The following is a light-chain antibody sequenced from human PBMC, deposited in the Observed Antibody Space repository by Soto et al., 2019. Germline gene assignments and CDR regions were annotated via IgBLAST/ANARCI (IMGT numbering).Light chain of an antibody. CDR3: AAWDDRLNGRV. CDR2: SNY. Sequence: QSVLTQPPSASGTPGQRVTISCSGSSSNIGSNTVNWYQQLPGTAPKLLIYSNYQRPSGVPDRFSGSKSDTSASLAISGLQSEDEADYYCAAWDDRLNGRVFGGGTKLTVL. J-gene: IGLJ2*01. CDR1: SSNIGSNT. V-gene: IGLV1-44*01.